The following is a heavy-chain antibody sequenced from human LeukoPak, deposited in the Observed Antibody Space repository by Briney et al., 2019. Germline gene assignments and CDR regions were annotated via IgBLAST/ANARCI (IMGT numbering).Heavy chain of an antibody. CDR1: GGSFSGYY. D-gene: IGHD1-26*01. J-gene: IGHJ4*02. V-gene: IGHV4-34*01. CDR3: ASAVSGTYYST. CDR2: INQSGST. Sequence: SETLSLTCAVYGGSFSGYYWSWIRQPPGKGLEWIGEINQSGSTNYNPSLKSRVTISVDTSKNQFSLKLSSVTAADTAVYYCASAVSGTYYSTWGQGTLVTVSS.